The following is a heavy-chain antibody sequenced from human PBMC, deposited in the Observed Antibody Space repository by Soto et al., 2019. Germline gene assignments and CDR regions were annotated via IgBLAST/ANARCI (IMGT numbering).Heavy chain of an antibody. Sequence: EVQLVESGGGLVKPGGSLRLSCAASGFTFSSYNMNWVRQAPGKGLEWVSSISSSSSYIYYADSVKGRFTISRDNANNSLYLNMHSLRAEDTAVYHCARYASAPHHGMDVCGQVTTVTVAS. CDR3: ARYASAPHHGMDV. D-gene: IGHD3-10*01. CDR1: GFTFSSYN. V-gene: IGHV3-21*01. CDR2: ISSSSSYI. J-gene: IGHJ6*02.